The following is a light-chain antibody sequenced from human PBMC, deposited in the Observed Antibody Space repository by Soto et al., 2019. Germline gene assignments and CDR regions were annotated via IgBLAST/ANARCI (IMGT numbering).Light chain of an antibody. CDR2: LNSDGSH. CDR1: SGHSSYA. CDR3: QTWGTGTGV. Sequence: QLVLTQSPSASASLGASVKLTCTLSSGHSSYAIAWHQQQPEKGPRYLMKLNSDGSHSKGDGIPDRFSGSSSGAERYLTISSLLSEDEADYYCQTWGTGTGVFGGGTQLTVL. J-gene: IGLJ3*02. V-gene: IGLV4-69*01.